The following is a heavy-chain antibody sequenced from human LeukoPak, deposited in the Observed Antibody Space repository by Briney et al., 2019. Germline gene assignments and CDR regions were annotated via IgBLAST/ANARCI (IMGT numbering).Heavy chain of an antibody. D-gene: IGHD1-26*01. CDR2: INWNGGST. V-gene: IGHV3-20*01. Sequence: GGSLRLSCAASGFTFSSYAMSWVRQAPGKGLEWVSGINWNGGSTGYADSVKGRFTISRDNAKNSLYLQMNSLRAEDTALYHCARGTRAGSQSPYYYYGMDVWGQGTTVTVSS. CDR1: GFTFSSYA. J-gene: IGHJ6*02. CDR3: ARGTRAGSQSPYYYYGMDV.